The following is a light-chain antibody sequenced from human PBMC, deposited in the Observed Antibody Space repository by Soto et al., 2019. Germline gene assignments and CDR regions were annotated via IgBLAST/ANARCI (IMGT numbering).Light chain of an antibody. Sequence: EMVLTQSPGTLSLSPGERATLSCRASQSVSSSYLAWYQQKPGQDPRLLIYGASSRAPGIPDTFSGSGSGKDFTLTTSRLEPEDSAVYYCQQYGSSPFTFGPGTKVDLK. CDR2: GAS. CDR1: QSVSSSY. J-gene: IGKJ3*01. V-gene: IGKV3-20*01. CDR3: QQYGSSPFT.